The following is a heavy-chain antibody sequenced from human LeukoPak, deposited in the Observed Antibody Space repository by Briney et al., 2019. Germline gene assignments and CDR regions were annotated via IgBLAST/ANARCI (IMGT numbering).Heavy chain of an antibody. V-gene: IGHV4-39*01. CDR3: ARVPGDGYNYPYYFDY. CDR2: IYHSGST. D-gene: IGHD5-24*01. CDR1: GGSISSSSYY. J-gene: IGHJ4*02. Sequence: SETLSLTCTVSGGSISSSSYYWGWIRQPPGKGLEWIGSIYHSGSTYYNPSLKSRVTISVDTSKNQFSLKLSSVTAADTAVYYCARVPGDGYNYPYYFDYWGQGTLVTVSS.